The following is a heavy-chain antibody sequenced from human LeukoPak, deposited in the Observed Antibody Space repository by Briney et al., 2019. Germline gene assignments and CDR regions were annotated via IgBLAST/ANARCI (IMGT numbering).Heavy chain of an antibody. D-gene: IGHD3-9*01. CDR1: GYTFTGYY. J-gene: IGHJ6*02. CDR2: INPDSGGT. CDR3: ARWYYDILTGSSVGDYYYGMDV. V-gene: IGHV1-2*02. Sequence: ASVKVSCKASGYTFTGYYLQWVRQAPGQGLEWMGWINPDSGGTEYAQRFQGRVTMTRDKPISTAYMELSSLRSEDTAVYYCARWYYDILTGSSVGDYYYGMDVWGQGTTVTVSS.